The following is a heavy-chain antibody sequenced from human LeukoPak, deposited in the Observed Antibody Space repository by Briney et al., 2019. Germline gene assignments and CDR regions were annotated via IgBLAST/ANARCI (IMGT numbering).Heavy chain of an antibody. Sequence: GGSLRLSCAASGFSFSSYEMNWVRQAPGKGLEWVSVISGGGSSARYADSAEGRFTISRDNPRNTLYLQMDSLRVEDTAVYYCAAHDASGSYSTYDSWGQGTLVTVAS. CDR1: GFSFSSYE. CDR3: AAHDASGSYSTYDS. V-gene: IGHV3-23*01. J-gene: IGHJ4*02. CDR2: ISGGGSSA. D-gene: IGHD3-10*01.